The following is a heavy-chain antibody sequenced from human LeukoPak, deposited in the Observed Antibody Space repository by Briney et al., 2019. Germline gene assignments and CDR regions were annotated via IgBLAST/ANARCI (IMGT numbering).Heavy chain of an antibody. V-gene: IGHV3-21*01. Sequence: PGGSLRLSCVASGLTFNNYNMNWVRQAPGKGLEWVSLISSDGSYKYYADSVRGRFTISRDNAKNSLYLQMNSLRAEDTAVYFCASPHYCSGSSCCFGYWGQGTLVTVSS. J-gene: IGHJ4*03. CDR2: ISSDGSYK. CDR3: ASPHYCSGSSCCFGY. CDR1: GLTFNNYN. D-gene: IGHD2-15*01.